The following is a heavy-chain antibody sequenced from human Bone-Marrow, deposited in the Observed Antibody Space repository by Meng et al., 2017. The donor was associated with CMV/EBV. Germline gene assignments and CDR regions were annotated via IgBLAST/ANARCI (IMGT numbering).Heavy chain of an antibody. CDR2: IRSKAYGGTT. V-gene: IGHV3-49*04. CDR1: GFTFGDYA. CDR3: TRYGGFLEWLLGYYYYGMDV. Sequence: SLKISCTASGFTFGDYAMSWVRQAPGKGLEWVGFIRSKAYGGTTEYAASVKGRFTISRDDSKSIAYLQMNSLKTEDTAVYYCTRYGGFLEWLLGYYYYGMDVWGQGTTVTVSS. J-gene: IGHJ6*02. D-gene: IGHD3-3*01.